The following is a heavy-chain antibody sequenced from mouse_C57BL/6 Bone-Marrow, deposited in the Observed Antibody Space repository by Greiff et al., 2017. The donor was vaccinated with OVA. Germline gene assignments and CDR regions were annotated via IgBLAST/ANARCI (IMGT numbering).Heavy chain of an antibody. CDR2: LDPSDSYT. D-gene: IGHD2-4*01. J-gene: IGHJ1*03. V-gene: IGHV1-50*01. CDR1: GYTFTSYW. Sequence: QVQLQQPGAELVKPGASVKLSCKASGYTFTSYWMQWVKQRPGQGLEWIGELDPSDSYTNYNQKFKGKATLTVDTSSSTAYMQLSSLTSEDSAVYYCARTIYYDPLYWYFDVWGTGTMVTVSS. CDR3: ARTIYYDPLYWYFDV.